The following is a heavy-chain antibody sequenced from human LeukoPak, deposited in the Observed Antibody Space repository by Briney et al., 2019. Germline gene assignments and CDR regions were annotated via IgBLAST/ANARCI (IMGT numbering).Heavy chain of an antibody. Sequence: GGSLRLSCAASGFTFSSYAMSWVRQAPGKGLEWVSAISGSGGSTYYADSVKGRFTISRDNSKNTPYLQMNSLRAEDTAVYYCAKDGLRFLEWLLPNNYYYYGMDVWGQGTTVTVSS. V-gene: IGHV3-23*01. D-gene: IGHD3-3*01. J-gene: IGHJ6*02. CDR3: AKDGLRFLEWLLPNNYYYYGMDV. CDR1: GFTFSSYA. CDR2: ISGSGGST.